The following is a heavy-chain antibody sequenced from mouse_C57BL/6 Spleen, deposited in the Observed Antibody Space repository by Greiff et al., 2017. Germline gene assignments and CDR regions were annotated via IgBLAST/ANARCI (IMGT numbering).Heavy chain of an antibody. V-gene: IGHV5-17*01. Sequence: EVNLVESGGGLVKPGGSLKFSCAASGFTFSDSGMHWVRPAPEKGLAWVAYISTGSSTIYSADTVKGRFTISSANAKNTLFLQMTSLRSEDTAMYYCERHDYEGYADWGQGTLVTVSA. D-gene: IGHD2-4*01. J-gene: IGHJ3*01. CDR3: ERHDYEGYAD. CDR2: ISTGSSTI. CDR1: GFTFSDSG.